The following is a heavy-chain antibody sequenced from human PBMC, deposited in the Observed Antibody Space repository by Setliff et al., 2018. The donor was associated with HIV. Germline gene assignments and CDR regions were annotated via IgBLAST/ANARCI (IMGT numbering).Heavy chain of an antibody. CDR3: AKDMGGGGGDRWDY. CDR1: GFTFTGYW. D-gene: IGHD2-21*02. V-gene: IGHV3-74*01. J-gene: IGHJ4*02. Sequence: PGGSLRLSCAASGFTFTGYWMHWVRQAPGKGLLWVSRINTDGSSTTYADSVKGRFTISRDNAKNSLYLQMNSLRPEDTAFYYCAKDMGGGGGDRWDYWGQGTLVTVSS. CDR2: INTDGSST.